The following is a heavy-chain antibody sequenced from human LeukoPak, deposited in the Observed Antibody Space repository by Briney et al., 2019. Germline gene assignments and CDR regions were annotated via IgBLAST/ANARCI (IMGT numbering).Heavy chain of an antibody. CDR3: ARTPGYSSGWVDY. V-gene: IGHV4-34*01. J-gene: IGHJ4*02. CDR1: GGSFSDYY. Sequence: KASETLSLTCAVYGGSFSDYYWSWIRQPPGKGLEWIGEINHSGSTNYNPSLKSRVTISVDTSKNQFSLKLSSVTAADTAVYYCARTPGYSSGWVDYWGQGTLVTVSS. CDR2: INHSGST. D-gene: IGHD6-19*01.